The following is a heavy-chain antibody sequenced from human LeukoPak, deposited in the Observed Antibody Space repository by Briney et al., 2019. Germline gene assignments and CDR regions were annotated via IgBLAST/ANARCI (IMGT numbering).Heavy chain of an antibody. CDR3: ATSKYSSGWTHFDY. Sequence: GAPVKVSCKASGYTFTSYAMHWVRQAPGQRLEWMGWINAGNGNTKYSQKFQGRVTITRDTSASTAYMELSSLRSEDTAVYYCATSKYSSGWTHFDYWGQGTLVTVSS. CDR2: INAGNGNT. V-gene: IGHV1-3*01. D-gene: IGHD6-19*01. CDR1: GYTFTSYA. J-gene: IGHJ4*02.